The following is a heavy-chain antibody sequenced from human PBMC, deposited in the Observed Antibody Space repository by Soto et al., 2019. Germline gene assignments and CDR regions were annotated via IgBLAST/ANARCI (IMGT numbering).Heavy chain of an antibody. D-gene: IGHD1-20*01. J-gene: IGHJ4*02. CDR3: AKDLGKITGTTFHY. V-gene: IGHV3-23*01. Sequence: AGGSLRLSCAASGFTFSSFAMSWVRQAPGKGLEWVSAISGSGGSTYYADSVKGRFTISRDNSKNTLYLQMNSLRAEDTAVYYCAKDLGKITGTTFHYWGQGTLVTSPQ. CDR1: GFTFSSFA. CDR2: ISGSGGST.